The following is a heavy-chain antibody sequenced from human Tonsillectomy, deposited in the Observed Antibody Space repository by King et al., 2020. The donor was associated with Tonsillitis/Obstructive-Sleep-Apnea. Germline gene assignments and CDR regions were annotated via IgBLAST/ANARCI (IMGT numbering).Heavy chain of an antibody. Sequence: QLVQSGAEVKRPGASVKVSCKASGYTFTGYHINWVQQAPGQGLEWMGGNNPKRGGTNYAQKFQGRVTMTRDTSISTAYMEVSRLRSDDTAVYYCARDLLNRALVYGMDVWGQGTTVTVSS. V-gene: IGHV1-2*02. D-gene: IGHD1-26*01. CDR2: NNPKRGGT. J-gene: IGHJ6*02. CDR3: ARDLLNRALVYGMDV. CDR1: GYTFTGYH.